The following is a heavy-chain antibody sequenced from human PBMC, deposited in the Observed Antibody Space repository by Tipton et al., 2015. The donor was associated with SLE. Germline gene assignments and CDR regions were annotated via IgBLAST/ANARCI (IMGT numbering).Heavy chain of an antibody. CDR1: GGSISTFY. CDR2: VDYGGNT. Sequence: TLSLTCTVSGGSISTFYWSWIRQPPGKGLEWIGYVDYGGNTNYNPSLKSRVTISVDTSKNQFSLKLSSVTAADTAVYYCAREVPGGWFGELPNWFDPWGQGTLVTVSS. CDR3: AREVPGGWFGELPNWFDP. D-gene: IGHD3-10*01. V-gene: IGHV4-59*01. J-gene: IGHJ5*02.